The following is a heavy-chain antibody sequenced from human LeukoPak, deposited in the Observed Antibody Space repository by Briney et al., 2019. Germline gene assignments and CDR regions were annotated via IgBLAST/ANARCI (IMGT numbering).Heavy chain of an antibody. CDR3: ARVKRSSGWVDY. J-gene: IGHJ4*02. CDR2: INYSGST. CDR1: GGSINY. V-gene: IGHV4-59*12. D-gene: IGHD6-19*01. Sequence: SETLSLTCTVSGGSINYWSWIRQPPGKGLEWIGYINYSGSTNYNPSLKSRVTISVDKSKNQFSLKLSSVTAADTAVYYCARVKRSSGWVDYWGQGTLVTVSS.